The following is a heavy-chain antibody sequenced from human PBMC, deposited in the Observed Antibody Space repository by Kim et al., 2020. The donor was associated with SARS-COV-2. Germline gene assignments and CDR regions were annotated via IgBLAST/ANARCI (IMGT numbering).Heavy chain of an antibody. CDR2: INHSGST. D-gene: IGHD3-22*01. V-gene: IGHV4-34*01. CDR3: ARVNYYDSSGYDGY. J-gene: IGHJ4*02. Sequence: SETLSLTCAVYGGSFSGYYWSWIRQPPGKGLEWIGEINHSGSTNYNPSLKSRVTISVDTSKNQFSLKLSSVTAADTAVYYCARVNYYDSSGYDGYWGQGTLVTVSS. CDR1: GGSFSGYY.